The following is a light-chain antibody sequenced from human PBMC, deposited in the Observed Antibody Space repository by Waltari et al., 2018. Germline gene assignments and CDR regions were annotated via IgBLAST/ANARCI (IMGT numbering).Light chain of an antibody. V-gene: IGLV4-69*01. J-gene: IGLJ3*02. CDR3: QTWDTGVVV. CDR2: VHSDGRH. Sequence: QVVLTQSPSASASLGASVKLTCTLSSGRSSYPIAWHQQTPEKGPLYLMKVHSDGRHIKGDGIPDRFSGSSSGAERYLSISSLQSEDEAEYYCQTWDTGVVVFGGGTKLTVL. CDR1: SGRSSYP.